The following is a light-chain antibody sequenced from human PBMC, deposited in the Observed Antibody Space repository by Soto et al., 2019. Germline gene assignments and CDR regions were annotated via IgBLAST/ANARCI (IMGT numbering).Light chain of an antibody. J-gene: IGKJ1*01. Sequence: DIQFTQSPSFLTASVGDRVTIPCRASQDISSFLGWYQQRPGKAPRLLIYAASTLQSGVPSRFSGSGSGTDFTLTISSLQPEDFATYYCQQVKTYPWTFGHGTKVDIK. V-gene: IGKV1-9*01. CDR3: QQVKTYPWT. CDR1: QDISSF. CDR2: AAS.